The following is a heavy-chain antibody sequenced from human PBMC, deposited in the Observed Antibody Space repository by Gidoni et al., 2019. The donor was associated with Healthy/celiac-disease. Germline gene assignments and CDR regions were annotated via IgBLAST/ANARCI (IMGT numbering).Heavy chain of an antibody. CDR3: ARVRRNSGYCSGGSCYSNWFDP. D-gene: IGHD2-15*01. J-gene: IGHJ5*02. Sequence: QVQLVQSGAEVKKPGASVKVSCTASGYTFTSYYMHWVRQAPGQGLEWMGIINPSGGSTSYAQKFQGRVTMTRDTSTSTVYMELSSLRSEDTAVYYCARVRRNSGYCSGGSCYSNWFDPWGQGTLVTVSS. CDR1: GYTFTSYY. CDR2: INPSGGST. V-gene: IGHV1-46*01.